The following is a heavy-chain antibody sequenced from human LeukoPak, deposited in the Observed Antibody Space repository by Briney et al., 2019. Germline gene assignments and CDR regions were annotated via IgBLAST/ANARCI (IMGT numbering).Heavy chain of an antibody. CDR1: GFTFSSYG. CDR3: ARETTTPGGGRYFDL. CDR2: ISYDGSNK. D-gene: IGHD4-23*01. J-gene: IGHJ2*01. Sequence: PGGSLRLSCAASGFTFSSYGMHWVRQAPGKRLEWVAVISYDGSNKYYADSVKGRFTISRDNSKNTLYLQMNSLRAEDTAVYYCARETTTPGGGRYFDLWGRGTLVTVSS. V-gene: IGHV3-30*03.